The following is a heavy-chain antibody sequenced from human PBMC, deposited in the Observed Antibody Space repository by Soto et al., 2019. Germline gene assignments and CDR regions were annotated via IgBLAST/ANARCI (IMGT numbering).Heavy chain of an antibody. CDR2: IYYSGST. Sequence: SETLSLTCTVSGGSISSGGYYWSWIRQHPGKGLEWIGYIYYSGSTYYNPSLKSRVTISVDTSKNQFSLKLSSVTAADTAVYYCARASTTYNWFDPWGQGTLVTVSS. J-gene: IGHJ5*02. D-gene: IGHD2-2*01. CDR1: GGSISSGGYY. CDR3: ARASTTYNWFDP. V-gene: IGHV4-31*03.